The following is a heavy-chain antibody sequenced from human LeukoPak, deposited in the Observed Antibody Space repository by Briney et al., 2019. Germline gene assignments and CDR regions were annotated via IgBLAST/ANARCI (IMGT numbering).Heavy chain of an antibody. CDR1: GYTFTGYY. J-gene: IGHJ4*02. Sequence: ASVKVSCKASGYTFTGYYMHWVRQAPGQGLEWMGWINPNSGGTNYAQKFQGRVTMTRDTSISTAYMELSRLRSDDTAVYYCARDPTTVVAALGPYFDYWGQGALVTVSS. V-gene: IGHV1-2*02. D-gene: IGHD2-15*01. CDR3: ARDPTTVVAALGPYFDY. CDR2: INPNSGGT.